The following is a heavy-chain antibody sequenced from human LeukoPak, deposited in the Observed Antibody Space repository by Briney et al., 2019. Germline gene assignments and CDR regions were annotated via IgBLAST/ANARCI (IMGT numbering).Heavy chain of an antibody. D-gene: IGHD3-22*01. CDR3: ARVGDYYDTRGFSSDAFDI. CDR2: IRTRAEGYTT. CDR1: RFTFSDHY. J-gene: IGHJ3*02. Sequence: PGGSLRLSCAASRFTFSDHYMDWVRQAPGKGLEWVARIRTRAEGYTTLYAPSVRDRFSISRDDSTNSVYLQMNSLKTEDTAVYFCARVGDYYDTRGFSSDAFDIWGLGTMVTVAS. V-gene: IGHV3-72*01.